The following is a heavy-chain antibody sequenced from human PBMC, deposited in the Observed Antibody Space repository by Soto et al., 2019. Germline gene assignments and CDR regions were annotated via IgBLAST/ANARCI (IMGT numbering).Heavy chain of an antibody. Sequence: PGGSLRLSCAASGFTFRSYAMSWVRQAPGKGLEWVSGISGSGGSTYYADSVKGRFTISRDNSKNTLYLQMNSLRAEDTAVYYCARDLGIVLVPAAMPGSRTPLGGMDVWGQGTTVTVSS. CDR2: ISGSGGST. V-gene: IGHV3-23*01. J-gene: IGHJ6*02. CDR3: ARDLGIVLVPAAMPGSRTPLGGMDV. CDR1: GFTFRSYA. D-gene: IGHD2-2*03.